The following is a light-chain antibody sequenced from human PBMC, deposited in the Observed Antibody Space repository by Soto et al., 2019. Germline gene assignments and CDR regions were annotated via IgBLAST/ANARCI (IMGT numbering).Light chain of an antibody. CDR3: QQLESYPST. V-gene: IGKV1-9*01. J-gene: IGKJ4*01. CDR1: QGINTF. CDR2: AAS. Sequence: IQLTQSPSSLSASVGDRVTITCRASQGINTFLAWYQQKPGKAHKLLIYAASTLQSGVPSRFSGSGSGTDFTLTISSLQPEDFATYYCQQLESYPSTFGGGTKVAIK.